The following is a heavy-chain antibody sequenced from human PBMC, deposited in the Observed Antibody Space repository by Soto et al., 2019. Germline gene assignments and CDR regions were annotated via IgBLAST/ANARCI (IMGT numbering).Heavy chain of an antibody. CDR1: GFTVNSNY. Sequence: EVQLVESGGGLVQPGGSLRLSCAASGFTVNSNYMSWVRQAPGKGLEWGSVIYSDDSTYYADSVKGRFTISRDNSKSTLYLQMNSLRAEDTAVYYCARMGDSSGYSGWFDPWGQGTLVTVSS. D-gene: IGHD3-22*01. V-gene: IGHV3-66*01. CDR2: IYSDDST. CDR3: ARMGDSSGYSGWFDP. J-gene: IGHJ5*02.